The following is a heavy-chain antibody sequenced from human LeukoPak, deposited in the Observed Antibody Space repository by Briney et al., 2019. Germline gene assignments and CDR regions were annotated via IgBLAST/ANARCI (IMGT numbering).Heavy chain of an antibody. Sequence: PSETLSLTCAVYGGSFSGYYWSWIRQPPGKGLEWIGEINHSGSTNYNPSPKSRVTISVDTSKNQFSLKLSSVTAADTAVYYCARLRGDYLLYYYYGMDVWGQGTTVTVSS. CDR1: GGSFSGYY. J-gene: IGHJ6*02. D-gene: IGHD4-17*01. CDR3: ARLRGDYLLYYYYGMDV. CDR2: INHSGST. V-gene: IGHV4-34*01.